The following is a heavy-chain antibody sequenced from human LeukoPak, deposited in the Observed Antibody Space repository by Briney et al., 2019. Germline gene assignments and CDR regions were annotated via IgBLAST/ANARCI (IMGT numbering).Heavy chain of an antibody. CDR1: GWSFSGYY. J-gene: IGHJ6*03. V-gene: IGHV4-34*01. CDR3: ARAFRSRALYYYMDV. CDR2: INHSGST. Sequence: PSETLSLTCAVYGWSFSGYYWSWIRQPPGKGLEWIGEINHSGSTNYNPSLTRRVTNSVNTTKNQFSLKLSSVTAADTAVYYCARAFRSRALYYYMDVWGKGTTVTVSS. D-gene: IGHD2-2*01.